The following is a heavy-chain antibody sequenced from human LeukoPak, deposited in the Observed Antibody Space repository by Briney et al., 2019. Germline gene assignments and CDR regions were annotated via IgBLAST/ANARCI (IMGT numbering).Heavy chain of an antibody. CDR1: GFTVSSNY. J-gene: IGHJ4*02. D-gene: IGHD1-26*01. CDR2: IYSGGST. Sequence: PGRSLRLSCAASGFTVSSNYMSWVRQAPGKGLEWVSIIYSGGSTYYADSVKGRFTISRDNSENTLYLQMNSLRAEDTAVYYCASGRETSFDYWGQGTLVTVSS. CDR3: ASGRETSFDY. V-gene: IGHV3-66*02.